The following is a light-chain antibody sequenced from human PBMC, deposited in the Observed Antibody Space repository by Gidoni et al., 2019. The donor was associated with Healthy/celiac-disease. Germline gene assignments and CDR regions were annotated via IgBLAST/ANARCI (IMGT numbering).Light chain of an antibody. CDR1: QGMSSY. Sequence: AIRMTQSPSAFSASTGDRVTIPCRASQGMSSYLAWYQQKPGKAPKRLIYAASTLQSGVPSRFSGSGSGTDFTLTISCLQSEDFATYYCQQYYSYPRTFGQGTKVEIK. CDR2: AAS. J-gene: IGKJ1*01. CDR3: QQYYSYPRT. V-gene: IGKV1-8*01.